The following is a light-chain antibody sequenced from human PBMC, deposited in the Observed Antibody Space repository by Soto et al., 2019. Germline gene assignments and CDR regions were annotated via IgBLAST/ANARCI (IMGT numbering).Light chain of an antibody. Sequence: ERVMTQSPATLSVSPGERVTLSCRASQSVASSVAWYQQKPGQAPRLILYGASTRATGFPARFSGSGSGTEFTLTISSLQSEDFAVYLCQQYHYWPITFGQGTRLEIK. CDR2: GAS. J-gene: IGKJ5*01. CDR3: QQYHYWPIT. V-gene: IGKV3-15*01. CDR1: QSVASS.